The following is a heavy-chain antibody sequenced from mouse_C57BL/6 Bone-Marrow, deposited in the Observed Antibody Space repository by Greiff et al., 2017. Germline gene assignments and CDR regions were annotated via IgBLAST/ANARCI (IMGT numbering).Heavy chain of an antibody. J-gene: IGHJ4*01. Sequence: QVQLQQSGAELVKPGASVKMSCKASGYTFTSYWITWVKPRPGQGLEWIGDIYPGSGSTNYNEQFKSKATLTVDTSSSTAYMQLSSLTSEDSAVYYCAREARQLRLERDAMDYWGQGTSGTVSS. CDR2: IYPGSGST. CDR1: GYTFTSYW. D-gene: IGHD3-2*02. CDR3: AREARQLRLERDAMDY. V-gene: IGHV1-55*01.